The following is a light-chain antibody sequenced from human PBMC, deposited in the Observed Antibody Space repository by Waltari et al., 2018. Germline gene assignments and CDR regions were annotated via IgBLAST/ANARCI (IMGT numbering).Light chain of an antibody. V-gene: IGKV1-5*03. J-gene: IGKJ2*03. CDR1: QSVISNY. Sequence: DIQLTQSPSTPSASVGDRVTITCRASQSVISNYLAWYQQKPGRAPKLLIYRASTLQSGVPSRFSGSGSGTEFTVTISSLQPDDFATYYCHQYDHSSHSFGQGTKLEIK. CDR2: RAS. CDR3: HQYDHSSHS.